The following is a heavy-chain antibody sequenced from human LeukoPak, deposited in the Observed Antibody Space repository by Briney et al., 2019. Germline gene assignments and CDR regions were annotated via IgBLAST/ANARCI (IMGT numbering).Heavy chain of an antibody. Sequence: GSLSLSCAASGFTFSSYAMSWVRQAPGKGLEWVSAISGSGGSTYYADSVKGRFTISRDNSKNTLYLQMNSLRAEDTAVYYCAKGGGLRITIFGVVIDYWGQGTLVTVSS. D-gene: IGHD3-3*01. J-gene: IGHJ4*02. CDR3: AKGGGLRITIFGVVIDY. CDR1: GFTFSSYA. V-gene: IGHV3-23*01. CDR2: ISGSGGST.